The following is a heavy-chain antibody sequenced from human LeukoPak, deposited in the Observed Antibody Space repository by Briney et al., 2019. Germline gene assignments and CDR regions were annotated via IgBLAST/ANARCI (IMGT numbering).Heavy chain of an antibody. V-gene: IGHV4-59*01. CDR3: ARESGSYLWRSWLNP. D-gene: IGHD3-16*01. CDR2: INNSGNT. Sequence: SETLSLTCTVSGGSINSYYWTWIRQPPGKGLEWIGNINNSGNTNYNPSLKSRVTISVDTSKNQFSLKLNSVTAADTAVYYCARESGSYLWRSWLNPWGQGTLVTVSS. J-gene: IGHJ5*02. CDR1: GGSINSYY.